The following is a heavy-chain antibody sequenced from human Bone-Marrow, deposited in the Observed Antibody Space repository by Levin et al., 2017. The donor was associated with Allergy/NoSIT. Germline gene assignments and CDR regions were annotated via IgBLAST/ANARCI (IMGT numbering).Heavy chain of an antibody. J-gene: IGHJ4*02. V-gene: IGHV4-59*01. D-gene: IGHD5-12*01. CDR2: IYYTGST. CDR3: ARGLSGYDSADY. CDR1: GGSITSYY. Sequence: ESLKISCTVSGGSITSYYWSWIRQPPGKGLEWMGYIYYTGSTTYNPSLKSRVTISVDTSKNQFSLKLSSVTAADTAVYYCARGLSGYDSADYWGQGTLVTVSS.